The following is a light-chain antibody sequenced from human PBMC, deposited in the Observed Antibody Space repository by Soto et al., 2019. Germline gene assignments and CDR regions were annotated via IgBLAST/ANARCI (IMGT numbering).Light chain of an antibody. Sequence: QSVLTQPPSASGTPGQRVTISCSGSSSNIGSNYVYWYQQVPGTAPKLLTYRNNQRPSGVPYRFSGSKSGTSASLAISGLRSEDEADYYCAAWDDSLSGLVFGGGTKLTVL. CDR2: RNN. V-gene: IGLV1-47*01. CDR1: SSNIGSNY. J-gene: IGLJ2*01. CDR3: AAWDDSLSGLV.